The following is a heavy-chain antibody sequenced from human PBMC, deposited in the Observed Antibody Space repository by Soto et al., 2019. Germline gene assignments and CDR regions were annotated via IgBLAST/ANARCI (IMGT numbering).Heavy chain of an antibody. CDR1: GGSVSSGSYY. V-gene: IGHV4-61*01. J-gene: IGHJ4*02. D-gene: IGHD3-3*01. CDR2: IYYSGST. CDR3: ARDKGRYDFWSGYYFDY. Sequence: SETLSLTCTVSGGSVSSGSYYWSWIRQPPGRGLEWIGYIYYSGSTNYNPSLKSRVTISVDTSKNQFSLKLSSVTAADTAVYYCARDKGRYDFWSGYYFDYWGQGTLVTVSS.